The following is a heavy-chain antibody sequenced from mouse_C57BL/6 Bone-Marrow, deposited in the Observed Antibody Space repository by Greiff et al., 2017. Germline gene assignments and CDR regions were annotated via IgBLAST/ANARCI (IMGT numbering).Heavy chain of an antibody. J-gene: IGHJ3*01. CDR2: IDPSDSYT. V-gene: IGHV1-69*01. Sequence: QVQLQQPGAELVMPGASVKLSCKASGYTFTSYWMHWVKQRPGQGLEWIGEIDPSDSYTNYNQKFKGKSTLTVDKSSSTAYMQLSSLTSEDSAVYYCARRGGDPAWFAYWGQGTLVTGSA. CDR1: GYTFTSYW. CDR3: ARRGGDPAWFAY.